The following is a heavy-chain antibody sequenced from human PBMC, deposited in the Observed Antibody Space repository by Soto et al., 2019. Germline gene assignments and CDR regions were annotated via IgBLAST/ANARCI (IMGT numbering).Heavy chain of an antibody. Sequence: GESLKISCKGSGYSFTSYWISWVRQMPGKGLEWMGRIDPSDSYTNYSPSFQGHVTISADKSISTAYLQWSSLKASDTAMYYCATDDYGIFPYWGQGSLVTVSS. V-gene: IGHV5-10-1*01. D-gene: IGHD3-10*01. CDR1: GYSFTSYW. CDR2: IDPSDSYT. J-gene: IGHJ4*02. CDR3: ATDDYGIFPY.